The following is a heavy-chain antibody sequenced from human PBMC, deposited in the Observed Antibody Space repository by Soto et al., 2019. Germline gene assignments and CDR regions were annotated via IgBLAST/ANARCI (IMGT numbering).Heavy chain of an antibody. V-gene: IGHV4-34*02. J-gene: IGHJ6*02. CDR3: ARVFGNYYYDCDV. Sequence: QVQLEQWGAGLLKPSGTLSLSCVLSGGSFSGFYWSWIRQAPGQGLGWIGDINPSGSTSYNPSFVSRVSTASGTSNNHISLIDRSVPTADYAAYYCARVFGNYYYDCDVWGQGTMVTVSS. CDR2: INPSGST. CDR1: GGSFSGFY. D-gene: IGHD3-16*01.